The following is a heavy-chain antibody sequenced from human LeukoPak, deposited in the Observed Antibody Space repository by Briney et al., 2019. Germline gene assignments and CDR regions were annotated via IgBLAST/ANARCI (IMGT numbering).Heavy chain of an antibody. V-gene: IGHV3-72*01. D-gene: IGHD3-10*01. CDR1: GFTFSDHY. CDR2: ARDNGNSYTT. CDR3: AKEHSGSYPDPDRENWFDP. Sequence: PGGSLRLSCAASGFTFSDHYMDWVRQAPGKGLEWVGRARDNGNSYTTQYAASVKGRFTISRDDSKNSLYLQMNSLRAEDTAVYYCAKEHSGSYPDPDRENWFDPWGQGTLVTVSS. J-gene: IGHJ5*02.